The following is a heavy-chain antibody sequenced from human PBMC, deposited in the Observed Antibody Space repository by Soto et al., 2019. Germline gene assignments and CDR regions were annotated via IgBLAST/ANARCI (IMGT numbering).Heavy chain of an antibody. CDR1: EFTLSSKW. CDR3: ARDSMRGFDP. V-gene: IGHV3-7*01. CDR2: IKQDGSEK. J-gene: IGHJ5*02. Sequence: LRLSCAAAEFTLSSKWMSWVRQAPGKGLEWVANIKQDGSEKYYVDSVKGRFTISRDNAKNSLYLQMNSLSAEDTAVYYCARDSMRGFDPSGQGTLVTVS.